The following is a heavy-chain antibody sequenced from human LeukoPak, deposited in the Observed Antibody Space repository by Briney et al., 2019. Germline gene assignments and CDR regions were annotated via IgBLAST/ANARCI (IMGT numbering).Heavy chain of an antibody. J-gene: IGHJ3*02. CDR3: AKDRAKAVAGVDAFVI. D-gene: IGHD6-19*01. Sequence: GGSLRLSCAASGFTFSSYAMSWVRQAPGKGLEWVSAISGSGGSTYYAGSVKGRFTISRDNSKNTLYLQMNSLRAEDTAVYYCAKDRAKAVAGVDAFVIWGQGTMVTVSS. V-gene: IGHV3-23*01. CDR1: GFTFSSYA. CDR2: ISGSGGST.